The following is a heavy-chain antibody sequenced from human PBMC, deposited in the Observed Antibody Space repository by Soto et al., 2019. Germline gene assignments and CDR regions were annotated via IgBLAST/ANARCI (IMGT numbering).Heavy chain of an antibody. J-gene: IGHJ4*02. CDR1: GFTVSSYG. D-gene: IGHD6-19*01. CDR3: ARTNSSGFYFDY. V-gene: IGHV3-33*01. Sequence: GGSLRLSCAASGFTVSSYGMHWVRQAPGKGLEWVAVIWYDGSNKYYADSVKGRFTISRDNSKNTLYLQMNSLRAEDTAVYYCARTNSSGFYFDYWGQGTLVTVSS. CDR2: IWYDGSNK.